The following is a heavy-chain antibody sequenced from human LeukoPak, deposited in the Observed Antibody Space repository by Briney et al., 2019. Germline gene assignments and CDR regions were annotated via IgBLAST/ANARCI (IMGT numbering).Heavy chain of an antibody. CDR3: AKGITIFGVVAEGFDH. CDR2: MFFRGNTK. D-gene: IGHD3-3*01. CDR1: GFSFGDYA. Sequence: GGSLRLSCSASGFSFGDYAMHWVRQAPGKGLGWVAVMFFRGNTKHYAEFVKGRFTISRDNSKNTLYLQMNSLITEDTAVYYCAKGITIFGVVAEGFDHWGQGSLVTVSS. J-gene: IGHJ4*02. V-gene: IGHV3-30*18.